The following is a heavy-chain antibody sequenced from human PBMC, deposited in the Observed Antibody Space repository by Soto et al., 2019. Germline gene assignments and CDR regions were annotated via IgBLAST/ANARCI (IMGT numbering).Heavy chain of an antibody. CDR2: ISGSGGST. CDR3: AQEELDRQGSGFDY. V-gene: IGHV3-23*01. D-gene: IGHD1-1*01. Sequence: GGSLRLSCAASGFTFSSYAVSWVRQAPGKGLEWVSAISGSGGSTYYADSVKGRFPISRDNSKNTLYLQMNSLRAEDTAVYYCAQEELDRQGSGFDYWGQGTLVTVSS. J-gene: IGHJ4*02. CDR1: GFTFSSYA.